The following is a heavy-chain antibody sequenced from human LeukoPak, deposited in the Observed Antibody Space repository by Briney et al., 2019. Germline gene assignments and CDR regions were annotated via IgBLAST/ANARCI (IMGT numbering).Heavy chain of an antibody. D-gene: IGHD6-13*01. Sequence: PSETLSLTCTVSGDSISISSYYWAWIRQPPGKGLEWIGSIYYSGSTYYNPSLKSRVTISVDTSKNQFSLKLSSVTAADTAVYYCARPYSSSWYFGHDAFDIWGQGTMVTVSS. J-gene: IGHJ3*02. CDR2: IYYSGST. CDR1: GDSISISSYY. V-gene: IGHV4-39*01. CDR3: ARPYSSSWYFGHDAFDI.